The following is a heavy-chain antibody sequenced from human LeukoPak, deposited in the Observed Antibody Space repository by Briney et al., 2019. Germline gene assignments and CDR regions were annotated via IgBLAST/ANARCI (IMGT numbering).Heavy chain of an antibody. CDR3: AKDLSDPVMVIES. CDR1: GFAFGSEA. J-gene: IGHJ4*02. CDR2: ISPGGGTT. D-gene: IGHD5-18*01. Sequence: GGSLRLSCAVSGFAFGSEAMSWVRQSPARGLEWVASISPGGGTTYYADYVKGRFTISRDNSKNSLFVQMNSLRAEDTAVYYCAKDLSDPVMVIESWGQGTLVTVSS. V-gene: IGHV3-23*01.